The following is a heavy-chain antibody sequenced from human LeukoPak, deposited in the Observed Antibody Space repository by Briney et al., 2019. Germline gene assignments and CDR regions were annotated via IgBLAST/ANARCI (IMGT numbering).Heavy chain of an antibody. CDR2: IHYSGST. V-gene: IGHV4-30-4*08. CDR3: ARVPERRAFYFDY. CDR1: GGSITSGDYY. J-gene: IGHJ4*02. Sequence: SQTLSLTCTVSGGSITSGDYYWSWIRQPPGKGLEWIGYIHYSGSTYYIPSLESRVTISVDTSKKQFSLILTSVTAADTAVYYCARVPERRAFYFDYWGLGTLVTVSS. D-gene: IGHD1-1*01.